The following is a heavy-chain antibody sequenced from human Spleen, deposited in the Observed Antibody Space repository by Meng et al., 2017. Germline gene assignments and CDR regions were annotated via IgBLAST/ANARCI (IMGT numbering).Heavy chain of an antibody. CDR1: GFTFSDYY. V-gene: IGHV3-11*04. CDR3: ARSHFFFDY. D-gene: IGHD2/OR15-2a*01. J-gene: IGHJ4*02. CDR2: ISSSGATI. Sequence: GESLKISCAASGFTFSDYYMNWIRQAPGKGLEWVSYISSSGATIYYADSVKGRFTISRDNAKNSLYLQMNSLRVEDTAVYYCARSHFFFDYWGQGTLVTVSS.